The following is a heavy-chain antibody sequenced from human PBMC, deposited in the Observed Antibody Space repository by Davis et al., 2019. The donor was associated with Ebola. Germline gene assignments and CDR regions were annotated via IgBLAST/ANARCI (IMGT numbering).Heavy chain of an antibody. D-gene: IGHD2/OR15-2a*01. Sequence: GESLKISCAASGFTFSSYAMSWVRQAPGKGLEWVSAISGSGGSTYYADSVKGRFTISRDNSKNTLYLQMNSLRAEDTAVYYCAKGTVQRTFDYSGQGTLVTVSS. CDR1: GFTFSSYA. J-gene: IGHJ4*02. V-gene: IGHV3-23*01. CDR2: ISGSGGST. CDR3: AKGTVQRTFDY.